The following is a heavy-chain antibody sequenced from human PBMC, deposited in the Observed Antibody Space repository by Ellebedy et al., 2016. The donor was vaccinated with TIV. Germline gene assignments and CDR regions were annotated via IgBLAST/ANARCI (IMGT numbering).Heavy chain of an antibody. Sequence: AASVKVSCKASGYTFTSYYMHWVRQAPGQGLEWMGWISAYNGNTNYAQKLQGRVTMTTDTSTSTAYMELRSLRSDDTAVYYCARVRDGYSGYWGQGTLVTVSS. CDR1: GYTFTSYY. CDR2: ISAYNGNT. V-gene: IGHV1-18*04. D-gene: IGHD5-24*01. CDR3: ARVRDGYSGY. J-gene: IGHJ4*02.